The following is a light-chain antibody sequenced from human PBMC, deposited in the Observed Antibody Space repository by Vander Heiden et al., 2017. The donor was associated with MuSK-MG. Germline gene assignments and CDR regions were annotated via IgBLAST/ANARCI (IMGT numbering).Light chain of an antibody. J-gene: IGKJ4*01. CDR3: QQYSDYPII. CDR2: DAS. Sequence: DIQMTQSPSSLSASVGDRVTITCRASQGITRWLAWYQQKPEEAPKSLIYDASNLQSGVPSRFSGSGSGTDFTLTISSLQPEDFATYYCQQYSDYPIIFGGGTKVEIK. CDR1: QGITRW. V-gene: IGKV1D-16*01.